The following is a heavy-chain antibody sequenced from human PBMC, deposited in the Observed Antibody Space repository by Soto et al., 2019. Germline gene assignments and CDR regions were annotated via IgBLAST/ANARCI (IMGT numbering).Heavy chain of an antibody. CDR1: GYTFTGYY. CDR3: ARDSTASSSWYKGYYYYGMDV. Sequence: ASVKVSCKASGYTFTGYYMHWVRQAPGQGLERMGWINPNSGGTNYAQKFQGWVTMTRDTSISTAYMELSRLRSDDTAVYYCARDSTASSSWYKGYYYYGMDVWDQGTTVTVSS. D-gene: IGHD6-13*01. CDR2: INPNSGGT. J-gene: IGHJ6*02. V-gene: IGHV1-2*04.